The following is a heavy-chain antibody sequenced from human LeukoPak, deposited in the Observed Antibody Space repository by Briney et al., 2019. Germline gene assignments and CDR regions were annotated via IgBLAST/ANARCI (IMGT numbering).Heavy chain of an antibody. V-gene: IGHV1-69*05. CDR1: GGTFSSYA. J-gene: IGHJ4*02. CDR3: ARGDIVVVPAAMRGYYFDY. Sequence: SVKVSCKASGGTFSSYAISWVRQAPGQGLEWMGGIVPIFGTANYAQKFQGRVTITTDESTSTAYMELSSLRSEDTAVYYCARGDIVVVPAAMRGYYFDYWGQGTLVTVSS. D-gene: IGHD2-2*01. CDR2: IVPIFGTA.